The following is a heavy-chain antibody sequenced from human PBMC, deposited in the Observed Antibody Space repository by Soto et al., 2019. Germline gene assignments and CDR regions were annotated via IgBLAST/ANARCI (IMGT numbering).Heavy chain of an antibody. J-gene: IGHJ4*02. V-gene: IGHV4-59*01. CDR1: GGSISSYY. Sequence: SETLSLTCTVSGGSISSYYWSWIRQPPGKGLEWIGYIYYSGSTNYNPSLKSRVTISVDTSKNQFSLKLASVTAADTAVYYCARLGDSPTYYFDYWGQGTLVTVSS. CDR3: ARLGDSPTYYFDY. D-gene: IGHD2-15*01. CDR2: IYYSGST.